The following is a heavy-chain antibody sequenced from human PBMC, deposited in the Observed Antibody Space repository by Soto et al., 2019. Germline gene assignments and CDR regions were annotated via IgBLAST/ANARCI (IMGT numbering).Heavy chain of an antibody. V-gene: IGHV2-5*02. CDR3: AHSSTGALNL. Sequence: QITLKESGPTLVKPTQTLTLTCTFSGFSLATSGLGVGWIRQPPGKALEWLALIYWDDERRYSPSLKSRLTISKDTSKNLVVLTLTDMDPEATATYFCAHSSTGALNLWGQGTLVTVSS. CDR2: IYWDDER. D-gene: IGHD1-26*01. J-gene: IGHJ5*02. CDR1: GFSLATSGLG.